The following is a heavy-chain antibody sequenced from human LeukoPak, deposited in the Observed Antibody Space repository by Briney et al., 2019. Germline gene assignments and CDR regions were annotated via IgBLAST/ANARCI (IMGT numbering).Heavy chain of an antibody. CDR1: GGSFSGYY. CDR3: ARGIGGNYDILTGYYFFDY. CDR2: INHSGST. D-gene: IGHD3-9*01. J-gene: IGHJ4*02. V-gene: IGHV4-34*01. Sequence: SETLCLTCAVYGGSFSGYYWSWIRQPPGEGLEWIGEINHSGSTNYNPSLKSRVTISVDTSKNQFSLKLSSVTAADTAVYYCARGIGGNYDILTGYYFFDYWGQGTLVTVSS.